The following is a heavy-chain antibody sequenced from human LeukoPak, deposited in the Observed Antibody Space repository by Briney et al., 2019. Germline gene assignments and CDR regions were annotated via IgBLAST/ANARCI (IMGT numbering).Heavy chain of an antibody. D-gene: IGHD5-18*01. J-gene: IGHJ4*02. CDR1: GFTFSSYE. Sequence: GGSLRLSCAASGFTFSSYEMNWVRQAPGKGLEWGSYISSSGSTIYYADSVKGRFTISRDNAKNSLYLQMNSLRAEDTAVYYCARDSGYSYGYGRYFDYWGQGTLVTVSS. V-gene: IGHV3-48*03. CDR2: ISSSGSTI. CDR3: ARDSGYSYGYGRYFDY.